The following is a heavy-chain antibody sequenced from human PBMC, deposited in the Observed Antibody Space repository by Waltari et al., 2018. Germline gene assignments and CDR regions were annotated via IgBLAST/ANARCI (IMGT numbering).Heavy chain of an antibody. CDR3: ARQALGYSYGPY. D-gene: IGHD5-18*01. CDR2: IYHSGST. CDR1: GSSISSGYS. V-gene: IGHV4-38-2*01. Sequence: QVQLQESGPGLVKPSETLSLTCAVSGSSISSGYSWGWIRQPPGKGLEWIGSIYHSGSTYYNPSLKSRVTISVDTSKNQFSLKLSSVTAADTAVYYCARQALGYSYGPYWGQGTLVTVSS. J-gene: IGHJ4*02.